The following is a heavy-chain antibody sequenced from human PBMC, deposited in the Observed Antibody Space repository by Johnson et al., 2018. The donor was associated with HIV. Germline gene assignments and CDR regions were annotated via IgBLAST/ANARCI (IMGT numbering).Heavy chain of an antibody. CDR1: GFTFDDYA. CDR3: ATVWRNEGRHAFDV. D-gene: IGHD1-1*01. CDR2: IKEDGSEK. Sequence: VQLVESGGGLVQPGGSLRLSCAASGFTFDDYAMHWVRQAPGKGLEWVANIKEDGSEKKYVDSVKGRFTISRNNAKNSLYLQMNSLRAEDTAVYFCATVWRNEGRHAFDVWGQGTMVTVSS. V-gene: IGHV3-7*01. J-gene: IGHJ3*01.